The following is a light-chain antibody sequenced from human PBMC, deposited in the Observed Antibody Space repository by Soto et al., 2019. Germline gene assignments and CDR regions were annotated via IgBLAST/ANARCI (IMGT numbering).Light chain of an antibody. CDR2: GAS. CDR3: QQRSNWPS. J-gene: IGKJ5*01. Sequence: EIVMTQSPATLSVSPGERATLSCRASQSVSSNLAWYQQKPGQAPRLLIYGASTRATGIPARFSGSGSGTEFTLTISSLEPEDFAVYYCQQRSNWPSFGQGTRLEIK. CDR1: QSVSSN. V-gene: IGKV3-15*01.